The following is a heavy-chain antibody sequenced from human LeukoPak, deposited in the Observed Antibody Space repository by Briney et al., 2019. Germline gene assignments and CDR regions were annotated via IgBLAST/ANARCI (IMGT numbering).Heavy chain of an antibody. J-gene: IGHJ4*02. V-gene: IGHV3-73*01. CDR2: IRGKAHNYAT. Sequence: PGGSLRLSCAASGFAFSASAIHWVRQPAGKGLEWVGRIRGKAHNYATSYTESVKGRFTISRDNSKNTLYLQMNRLRAEDTAVYYCAKIKGFWSGFIDYWGQGTLVTVSS. CDR3: AKIKGFWSGFIDY. D-gene: IGHD3-3*01. CDR1: GFAFSASA.